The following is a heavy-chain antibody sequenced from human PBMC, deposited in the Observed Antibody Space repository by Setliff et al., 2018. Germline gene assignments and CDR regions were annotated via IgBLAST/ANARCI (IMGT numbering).Heavy chain of an antibody. D-gene: IGHD3-10*01. Sequence: PSETLSLTCSVYGESFSNNYWSWIRQPAGKGLEWIGRISTSGNTNYNPSLKSRVTVSLDTSKNQFSLKLTSITAEDSAVYYCARDGVFYAMDFWGQGTTVTVSS. CDR2: ISTSGNT. V-gene: IGHV4-4*07. CDR3: ARDGVFYAMDF. CDR1: GESFSNNY. J-gene: IGHJ6*02.